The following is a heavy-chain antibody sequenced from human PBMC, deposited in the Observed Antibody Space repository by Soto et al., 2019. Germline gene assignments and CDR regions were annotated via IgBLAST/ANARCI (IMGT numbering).Heavy chain of an antibody. J-gene: IGHJ5*02. D-gene: IGHD3-16*01. V-gene: IGHV1-24*01. CDR1: GYTLTELS. Sequence: ASVKVSCKVSGYTLTELSMHWVLQAPGKGLEWMGGFDPEDGETIYAQKFQGRVTMTEDTSTDTAYIELSSLRSEDTAVYYCATVLTYGYNWFDPWGQGTLVTVSS. CDR2: FDPEDGET. CDR3: ATVLTYGYNWFDP.